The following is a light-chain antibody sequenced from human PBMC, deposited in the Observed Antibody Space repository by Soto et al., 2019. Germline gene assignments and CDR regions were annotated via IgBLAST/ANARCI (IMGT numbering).Light chain of an antibody. Sequence: DIQMTQSPSSLSASVGDRVPITCRARQSISSYLNWYQQKPGKAPKLLIYAASSLQSGVPSRFSGSGSGTDFTLTISSLQPEDFATYYCQQSYSTPRGTFGQGTKVDNK. J-gene: IGKJ1*01. CDR1: QSISSY. V-gene: IGKV1-39*01. CDR3: QQSYSTPRGT. CDR2: AAS.